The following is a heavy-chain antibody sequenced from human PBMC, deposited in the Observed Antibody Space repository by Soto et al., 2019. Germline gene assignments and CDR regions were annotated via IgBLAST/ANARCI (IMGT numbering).Heavy chain of an antibody. Sequence: QVHLVQSGAEVKKPGASVNVSCKASGYIFTNYALHWVRQAPGQRLEWMGRINAGDGNTRYSQNFQDRVTITRDTSASTAYMQLSSLTSEDSTLYFCARGSVSFDSWGQGTLVTVSS. CDR2: INAGDGNT. CDR1: GYIFTNYA. V-gene: IGHV1-3*01. D-gene: IGHD3-10*01. CDR3: ARGSVSFDS. J-gene: IGHJ4*02.